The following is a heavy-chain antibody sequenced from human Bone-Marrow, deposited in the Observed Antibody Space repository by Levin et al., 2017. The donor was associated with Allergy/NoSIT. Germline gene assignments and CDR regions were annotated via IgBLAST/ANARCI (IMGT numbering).Heavy chain of an antibody. Sequence: PSETLSLTCAVSGGSLTGYYWNWIRQPSGKPMEWIGEVSHGGTTSYNPSLKSRVSISVNPSKNQFSLRLSAVTAADTALYYCAATIYLYGSGTYHKRDYWSQGSLVTVSS. D-gene: IGHD3-10*01. CDR3: AATIYLYGSGTYHKRDY. V-gene: IGHV4-34*01. J-gene: IGHJ4*02. CDR2: VSHGGTT. CDR1: GGSLTGYY.